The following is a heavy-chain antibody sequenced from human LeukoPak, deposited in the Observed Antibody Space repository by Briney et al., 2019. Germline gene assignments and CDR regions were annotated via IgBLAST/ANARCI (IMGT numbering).Heavy chain of an antibody. D-gene: IGHD3-3*01. CDR3: ARGRGLRFLEWLDYGMDV. CDR2: IYYSGST. Sequence: SETLSLTCTVSGGSISSGDYYWSWIRQPPGKGLEWIGYIYYSGSTYYNPSLKSLVTISVDTSKNQFSLKLSSVTAADTAVYYCARGRGLRFLEWLDYGMDVWGQGTTVTVSS. V-gene: IGHV4-30-4*01. CDR1: GGSISSGDYY. J-gene: IGHJ6*02.